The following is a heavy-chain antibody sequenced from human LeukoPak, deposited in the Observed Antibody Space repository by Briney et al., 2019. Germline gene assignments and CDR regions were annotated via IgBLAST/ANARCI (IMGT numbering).Heavy chain of an antibody. V-gene: IGHV4-59*01. D-gene: IGHD1-26*01. J-gene: IGHJ4*02. Sequence: SETLSLTCTVSGGSITSYYWSWIRQPPGKGLEWIGYIPYSRSTNYNPSLKSRATMSLDTSKNQFSLNLSSVTAADTAVYYCARGERPGCDYWGQGTLVTVSS. CDR3: ARGERPGCDY. CDR1: GGSITSYY. CDR2: IPYSRST.